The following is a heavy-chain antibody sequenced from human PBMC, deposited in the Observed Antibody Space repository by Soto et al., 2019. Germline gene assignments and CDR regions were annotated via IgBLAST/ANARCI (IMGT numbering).Heavy chain of an antibody. V-gene: IGHV6-1*01. J-gene: IGHJ6*02. D-gene: IGHD5-18*01. CDR2: TYYRSKWYN. Sequence: PSQTLSLTCAISGDSVSSNSAAWNWIGQSPSRGLEWLGRTYYRSKWYNDYAVSVKSRITINPDTSKNQFSLQLNSVTPEDTAVYYCARAKVDTAMVYYYYGMDVWGQGTTVTVSS. CDR3: ARAKVDTAMVYYYYGMDV. CDR1: GDSVSSNSAA.